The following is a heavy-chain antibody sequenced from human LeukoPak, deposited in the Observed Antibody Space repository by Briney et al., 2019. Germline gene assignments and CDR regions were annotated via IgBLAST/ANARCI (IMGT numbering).Heavy chain of an antibody. D-gene: IGHD3-10*01. V-gene: IGHV1-46*01. CDR1: GYTFTSYY. Sequence: ASVKVSCKASGYTFTSYYMHWVRQAPGQGLEWMGIINPSGGSTSYAQKFQGRVTMTRDTSISTVYMELSRLRSDDTALYYCVRDDYYGSGSYYENYFEYWGQGTLVTVSS. CDR2: INPSGGST. CDR3: VRDDYYGSGSYYENYFEY. J-gene: IGHJ4*02.